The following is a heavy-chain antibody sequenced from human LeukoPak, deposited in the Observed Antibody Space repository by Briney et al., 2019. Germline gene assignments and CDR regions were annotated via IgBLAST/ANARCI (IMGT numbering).Heavy chain of an antibody. Sequence: GGSLRLSCAASGFTFSRYWMSWVRQAPGKGLEWVANIKLDGSEKYYVDSVKGRFTISRDNAKNSLYLQMNSLRAEDTAVYYCARDRSDVLLWFGELLPHYYYYYYMDVWGKGTTVTISS. D-gene: IGHD3-10*01. V-gene: IGHV3-7*01. CDR2: IKLDGSEK. CDR1: GFTFSRYW. CDR3: ARDRSDVLLWFGELLPHYYYYYYMDV. J-gene: IGHJ6*03.